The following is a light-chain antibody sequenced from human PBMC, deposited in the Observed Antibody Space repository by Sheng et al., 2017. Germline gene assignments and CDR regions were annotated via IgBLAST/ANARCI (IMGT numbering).Light chain of an antibody. V-gene: IGKV3-11*01. CDR2: DAS. CDR3: QQRSNWPLT. J-gene: IGKJ5*01. CDR1: QSISSY. Sequence: EVVLTQSPATLSLSPGERATLSCRASQSISSYLAWYQQKPGQAPRLLIYDASNRATGIPARFSGSWSGTDFTLIISTLEPEDFAVYYCQQRSNWPLTFGQGTRLEIK.